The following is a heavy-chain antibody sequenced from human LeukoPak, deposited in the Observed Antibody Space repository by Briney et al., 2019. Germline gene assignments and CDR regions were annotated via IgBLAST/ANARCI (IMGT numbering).Heavy chain of an antibody. CDR1: VFTFDDYA. J-gene: IGHJ4*02. CDR2: ISWNSGSI. CDR3: AKDQDTMVRGVTYYFDY. Sequence: PGGSLRLSCAASVFTFDDYAMHWVRQAPGKGLEWVSGISWNSGSIGYADSVKGRFTISRDNAKNSLYLQMNSLRAEDTALYYCAKDQDTMVRGVTYYFDYWGQGTLITVSS. D-gene: IGHD3-10*01. V-gene: IGHV3-9*01.